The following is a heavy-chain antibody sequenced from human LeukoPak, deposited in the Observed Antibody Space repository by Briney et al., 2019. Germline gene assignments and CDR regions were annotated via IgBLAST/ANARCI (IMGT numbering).Heavy chain of an antibody. CDR1: GGSISSSNW. V-gene: IGHV4-4*02. Sequence: PSETLSLTCAVSGGSISSSNWWSWVRQPPGKGLEWIGSIYHSGSTYYNPSLKSRVTISVDKSKNQFSLMLTSVTAADTAVYYCAISSYYRVWFDPWGQGTLVTVSS. D-gene: IGHD6-6*01. CDR2: IYHSGST. CDR3: AISSYYRVWFDP. J-gene: IGHJ5*02.